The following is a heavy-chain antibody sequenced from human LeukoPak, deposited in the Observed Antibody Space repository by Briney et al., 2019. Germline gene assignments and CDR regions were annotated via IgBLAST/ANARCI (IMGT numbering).Heavy chain of an antibody. V-gene: IGHV4-59*02. D-gene: IGHD3-16*01. CDR3: AREIWGTHDY. CDR2: VHHSGTT. Sequence: SETLSLTCTVSSGSVNAYYWSWIRQPPGKGLEWIGYVHHSGTTKYNPSFTSRVIVSIDTSKNQFSLNLYSVTTADTAVYYCAREIWGTHDYWGQGTLVTVSS. CDR1: SGSVNAYY. J-gene: IGHJ4*02.